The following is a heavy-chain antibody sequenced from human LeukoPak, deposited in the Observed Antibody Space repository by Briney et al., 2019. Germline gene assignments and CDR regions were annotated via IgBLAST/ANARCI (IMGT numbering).Heavy chain of an antibody. CDR1: GFTFDDYA. CDR2: ISWNSGSI. D-gene: IGHD4-17*01. V-gene: IGHV3-9*01. J-gene: IGHJ4*02. CDR3: AKDQIYGDYVGGGFDY. Sequence: GRSLRLSCAASGFTFDDYAMHWVRQAPGKGLEWVSGISWNSGSIGYADSVKGRFTISRDNAKNSLYLQMNSLRAEDTALYYCAKDQIYGDYVGGGFDYWGQGTLVTVSS.